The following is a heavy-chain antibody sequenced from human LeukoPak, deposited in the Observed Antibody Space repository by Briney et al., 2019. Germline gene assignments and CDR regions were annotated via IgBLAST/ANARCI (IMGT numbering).Heavy chain of an antibody. V-gene: IGHV4-59*01. J-gene: IGHJ4*02. CDR2: IYYTGST. CDR3: ARDPSGGYFDY. D-gene: IGHD1-14*01. Sequence: SETLSLTCTVSGGSISSYYWSWIRQPPGKGLQWIGYIYYTGSTNYNPSLRSRVTISVDTSKNRFSLKLSSVTAADTAVYYCARDPSGGYFDYWGQGTLVTVSS. CDR1: GGSISSYY.